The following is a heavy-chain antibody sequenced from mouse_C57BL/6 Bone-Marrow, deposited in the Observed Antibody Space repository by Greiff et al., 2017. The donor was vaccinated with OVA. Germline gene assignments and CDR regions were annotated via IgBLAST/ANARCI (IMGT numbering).Heavy chain of an antibody. CDR1: GYPFTSYW. Sequence: QVQLQQPGAELVMPGASVTLSCKASGYPFTSYWMHWVKQRPGQGLEWIGEIDPSDSYTNYNQKFKGKSTLTVDKSSSTAYMQLSSLTSEDSAVYYCARWTGYAMDYWGQGTSVTVSS. D-gene: IGHD3-3*01. CDR2: IDPSDSYT. V-gene: IGHV1-69*01. CDR3: ARWTGYAMDY. J-gene: IGHJ4*01.